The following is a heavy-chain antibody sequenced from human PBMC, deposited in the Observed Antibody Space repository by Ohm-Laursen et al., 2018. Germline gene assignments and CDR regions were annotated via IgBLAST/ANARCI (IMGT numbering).Heavy chain of an antibody. D-gene: IGHD2-2*01. Sequence: ESLRISCKCSGYNFTSYRIGWVRQMPGKGLESMGIIYPGDSETRYSPSFQGQVTVSVDKSISTAYLQWSSLKASDTAIYYCARHISTNTYYYYYGLDVWGQGTTVTVSS. CDR2: IYPGDSET. CDR1: GYNFTSYR. J-gene: IGHJ6*02. V-gene: IGHV5-51*01. CDR3: ARHISTNTYYYYYGLDV.